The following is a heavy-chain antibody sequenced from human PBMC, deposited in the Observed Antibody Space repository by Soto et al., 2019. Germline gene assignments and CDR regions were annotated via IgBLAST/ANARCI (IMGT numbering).Heavy chain of an antibody. CDR2: ISAYNGNT. J-gene: IGHJ4*02. V-gene: IGHV1-18*01. CDR3: ARDKDTITIFGVVPFDY. Sequence: QVQLVQSGAEVKKPGASVKVSCKASGYTFTSYGISWVRQAPGQGLEWMGWISAYNGNTNYAQKLQGRVTMTTDTSTRTAYMELRRLRSADTAVYYWARDKDTITIFGVVPFDYWGQGTLVTVSS. CDR1: GYTFTSYG. D-gene: IGHD3-3*01.